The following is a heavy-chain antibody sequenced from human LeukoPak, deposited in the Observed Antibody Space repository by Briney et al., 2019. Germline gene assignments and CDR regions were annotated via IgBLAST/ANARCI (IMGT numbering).Heavy chain of an antibody. CDR1: GGSISSYY. CDR3: ARTPAVRPTMVRGGAFDI. Sequence: SETLSLTCTVSGGSISSYYWSWIRQPPGKGLEWIGYIYYSGSTNYNPSLKSRVTISVDTSKNQFSLKLSSVTAADTAVYYCARTPAVRPTMVRGGAFDIWGQGTMVTVSS. D-gene: IGHD3-10*01. CDR2: IYYSGST. J-gene: IGHJ3*02. V-gene: IGHV4-59*01.